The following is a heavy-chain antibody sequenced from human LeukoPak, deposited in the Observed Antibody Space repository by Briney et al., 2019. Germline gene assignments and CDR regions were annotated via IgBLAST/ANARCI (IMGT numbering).Heavy chain of an antibody. CDR1: GFTLSTYW. V-gene: IGHV3-7*04. Sequence: GSLRLSCAASGFTLSTYWMSWVRQAPGKGLEWVANIKQDGSEKYYVDSVKGQFTISRDNTKNSVYLQMNSLRAEDTAVYYCARARDFGVVLGLFEYWGQGALVTVSS. CDR3: ARARDFGVVLGLFEY. J-gene: IGHJ4*02. CDR2: IKQDGSEK. D-gene: IGHD3-3*01.